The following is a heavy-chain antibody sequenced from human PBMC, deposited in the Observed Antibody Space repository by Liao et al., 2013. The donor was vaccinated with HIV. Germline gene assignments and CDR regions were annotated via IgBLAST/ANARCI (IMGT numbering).Heavy chain of an antibody. V-gene: IGHV4-59*12. Sequence: QVQLQQWGAGLLKPSETLSLTCTVSGGSISSYYWSWIRQPAGKGLEWIGYIYYSGSTYYNPSLKSRVTISVDTSKNQFSLKLSSVTAADTAVYYCARVGVVRPNWFDPWGQGTLVTVSS. CDR2: IYYSGST. D-gene: IGHD3-16*01. CDR3: ARVGVVRPNWFDP. J-gene: IGHJ5*02. CDR1: GGSISSYY.